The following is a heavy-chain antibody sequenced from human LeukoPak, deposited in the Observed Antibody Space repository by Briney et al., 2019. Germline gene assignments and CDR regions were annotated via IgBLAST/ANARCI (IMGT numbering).Heavy chain of an antibody. CDR1: GFTLSSYE. D-gene: IGHD6-19*01. CDR2: ISSSGSTI. CDR3: ARAGAVAARVFDP. J-gene: IGHJ5*02. Sequence: GGSLRLSCAASGFTLSSYEMNWVRQAPGKGLEWVSYISSSGSTIAYADSVKGRFTISRDNAKNSLYLQMTSLRGEDTAVYYCARAGAVAARVFDPWGQGTLVTVSP. V-gene: IGHV3-48*03.